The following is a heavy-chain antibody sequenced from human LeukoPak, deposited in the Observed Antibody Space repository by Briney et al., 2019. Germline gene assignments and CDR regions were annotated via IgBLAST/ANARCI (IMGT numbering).Heavy chain of an antibody. CDR2: ISSSGSTI. J-gene: IGHJ2*01. D-gene: IGHD4-17*01. Sequence: GGSLRLSRAASGFTFSDYSMNWVRQAPGKGLEWVSYISSSGSTIYYADSVKGRFTISRDNAKNSLYLQMNSLRAEDTAVYYCASTIVTTVYPPGWYFDLWGRGTQVTVSS. CDR1: GFTFSDYS. V-gene: IGHV3-48*04. CDR3: ASTIVTTVYPPGWYFDL.